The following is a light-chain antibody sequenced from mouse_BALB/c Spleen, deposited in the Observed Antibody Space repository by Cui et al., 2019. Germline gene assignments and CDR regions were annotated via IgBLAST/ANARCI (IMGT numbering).Light chain of an antibody. J-gene: IGKJ4*01. CDR1: SRVSY. CDR2: GIS. Sequence: ILLTPSPAILAASPGEKVTITCSARSRVSYMNGYQQKPGCTPKIEIDGISNRAAGDPARFSGRGSGTSFSFTINSMEAEDVATYYCQQRSSYPVTFGSETKLEIK. V-gene: IGKV4-90*01. CDR3: QQRSSYPVT.